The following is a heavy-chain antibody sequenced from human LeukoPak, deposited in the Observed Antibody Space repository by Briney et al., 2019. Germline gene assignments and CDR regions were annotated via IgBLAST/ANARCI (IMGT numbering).Heavy chain of an antibody. V-gene: IGHV4-4*09. D-gene: IGHD3-10*01. CDR2: IYVTGT. CDR1: GGSIGTYY. CDR3: AKKFGGGIQEKDL. Sequence: SETLSLTCTVSGGSIGTYYWSWIRQSPGKGLEWIGYIYVTGTRYNPYLQSRVTISVDRSRNQFFLKMSSVTAADTAVYYCAKKFGGGIQEKDLWGKGAKGIGSS. J-gene: IGHJ6*03.